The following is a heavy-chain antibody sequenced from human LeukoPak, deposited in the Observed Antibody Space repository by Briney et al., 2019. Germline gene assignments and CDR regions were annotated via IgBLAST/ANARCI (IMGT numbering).Heavy chain of an antibody. J-gene: IGHJ4*02. V-gene: IGHV4-61*10. CDR3: ARWFWSGSRTTYFDY. CDR2: INHSGST. Sequence: PSETLSLTCTVSGGSISSGSYYWSWIRQPAGKGLEWIGEINHSGSTNYNPSLKSRVTISVDTSKNQFSLKLSSVTAADTAVYYCARWFWSGSRTTYFDYWGQGTLVTVSS. D-gene: IGHD3-3*01. CDR1: GGSISSGSYY.